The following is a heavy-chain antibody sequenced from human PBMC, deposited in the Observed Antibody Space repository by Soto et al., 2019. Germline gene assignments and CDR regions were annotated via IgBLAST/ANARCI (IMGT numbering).Heavy chain of an antibody. V-gene: IGHV3-64*01. Sequence: GGSLRLSCAASGFTFSSYAMHWVRQAPGKGLEYVSAISSNGGSTYYANSVKGRFTIYRDNSKNTLYLHMGSLRAADIAVYYCARSLLPYCTSSSCLTPFSYYHIDVWGQGTTVTVSS. CDR2: ISSNGGST. J-gene: IGHJ6*03. CDR1: GFTFSSYA. D-gene: IGHD2-2*01. CDR3: ARSLLPYCTSSSCLTPFSYYHIDV.